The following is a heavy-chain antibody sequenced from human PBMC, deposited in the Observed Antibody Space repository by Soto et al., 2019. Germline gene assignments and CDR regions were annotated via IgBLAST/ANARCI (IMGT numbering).Heavy chain of an antibody. J-gene: IGHJ5*02. Sequence: QITLKESGPTLVKPTQTLTLTCTFSGFSLSTSGVGVGWIRQPPGXXLXXLALIYWDDDKRYSPSLKSRLTITKDTSKNQVVLTMTNMDPVDTATYYCAHRIPYSGSYHGWFDPWGQGTLVTVSS. D-gene: IGHD1-26*01. CDR1: GFSLSTSGVG. V-gene: IGHV2-5*02. CDR2: IYWDDDK. CDR3: AHRIPYSGSYHGWFDP.